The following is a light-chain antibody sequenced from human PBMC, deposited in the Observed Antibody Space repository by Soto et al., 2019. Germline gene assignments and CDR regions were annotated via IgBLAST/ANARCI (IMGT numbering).Light chain of an antibody. CDR1: SSDVGSYNL. J-gene: IGLJ2*01. Sequence: QSALTQPASVSGSPGQSITISCTGTSSDVGSYNLVSWYQQHPGKAPKLMIYEGSKRPSGVSNRFSGSKSGNTASLTSSGLQAEHEAEYYCCSYAGSSTYVVFGGGTKVTVL. CDR3: CSYAGSSTYVV. CDR2: EGS. V-gene: IGLV2-23*01.